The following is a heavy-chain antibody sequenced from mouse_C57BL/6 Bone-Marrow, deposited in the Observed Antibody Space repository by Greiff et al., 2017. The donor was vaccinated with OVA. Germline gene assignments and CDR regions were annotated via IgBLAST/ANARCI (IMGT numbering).Heavy chain of an antibody. V-gene: IGHV1-81*01. J-gene: IGHJ2*01. CDR2: IYPRSGNT. CDR1: GYTFTSYG. D-gene: IGHD2-2*01. Sequence: VQLQQSGAELARPGASVKLSCKASGYTFTSYGISWVKQRTGQGLEWIGEIYPRSGNTYYNEKFKGKATLTADKSSSTAYMELRSLTSEDSAVYFCAKGPYGYDGGFDYWGQGTTLTVSS. CDR3: AKGPYGYDGGFDY.